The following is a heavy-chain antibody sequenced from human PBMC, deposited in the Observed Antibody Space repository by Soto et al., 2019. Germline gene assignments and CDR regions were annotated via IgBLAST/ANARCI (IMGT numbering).Heavy chain of an antibody. V-gene: IGHV3-33*01. D-gene: IGHD4-17*01. CDR3: ARDLATVTTLDY. CDR2: IWYDGSNK. J-gene: IGHJ4*02. Sequence: GGSLRLSCAASGFTFSSYGMHWVHQAPGKGLEWVAVIWYDGSNKYYADSVKGRFTISRDNSKNTLYLQMNSLRAEDTAVYYCARDLATVTTLDYWGQGTLVTVSS. CDR1: GFTFSSYG.